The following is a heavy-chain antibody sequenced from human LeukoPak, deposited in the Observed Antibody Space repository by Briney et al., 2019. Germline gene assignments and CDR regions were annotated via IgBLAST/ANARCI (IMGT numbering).Heavy chain of an antibody. CDR1: GGSISSYY. J-gene: IGHJ5*02. CDR3: ARGGGGSSGWFDP. V-gene: IGHV4-59*01. CDR2: IYYSGST. D-gene: IGHD3-16*01. Sequence: PSETLSLTCTVSGGSISSYYWSWIRQPPGKGLEWIGYIYYSGSTNYHPSLKSRVTISVDTSKNQFSLKLSSVTAADTAVYYCARGGGGSSGWFDPWGQGTLVTVSS.